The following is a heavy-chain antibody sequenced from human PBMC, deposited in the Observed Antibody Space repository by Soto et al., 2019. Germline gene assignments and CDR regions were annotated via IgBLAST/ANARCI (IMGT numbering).Heavy chain of an antibody. Sequence: GGSLRLSCAASGFTFSSYSMNWVRQAPGKGLEWVSSISSSSSYIYYADSVKGRFTISRDNAKNSLYLQMNSLRAEDTAVYYCARDYCSGGSCYFYYFDYWGQGTLVTVSS. D-gene: IGHD2-15*01. CDR1: GFTFSSYS. CDR3: ARDYCSGGSCYFYYFDY. V-gene: IGHV3-21*01. CDR2: ISSSSSYI. J-gene: IGHJ4*02.